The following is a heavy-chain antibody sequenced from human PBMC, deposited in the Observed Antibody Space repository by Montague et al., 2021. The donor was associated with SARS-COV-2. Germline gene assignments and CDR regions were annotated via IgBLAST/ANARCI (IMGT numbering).Heavy chain of an antibody. V-gene: IGHV4-61*03. D-gene: IGHD2-2*01. Sequence: LVKPTQTLTLTCTFSGFSLSTSGMCVSWIRQPPGRGLQWIGYISYSGSTNYNPSLKSRVTISADTPKNHFTLRLSSVTAADTAVYYCANFRRTQLLFGTLYYGMDVWGQGTTVTVSS. J-gene: IGHJ6*02. CDR1: GFSLSTSGMC. CDR3: ANFRRTQLLFGTLYYGMDV. CDR2: ISYSGST.